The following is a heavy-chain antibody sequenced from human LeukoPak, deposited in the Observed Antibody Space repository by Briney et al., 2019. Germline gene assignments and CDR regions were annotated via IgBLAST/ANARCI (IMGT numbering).Heavy chain of an antibody. CDR1: GFTFSSYA. CDR3: AKTLGYCSGGSCYQKFDY. D-gene: IGHD2-15*01. CDR2: ISGSGGST. J-gene: IGHJ4*02. Sequence: PGGSLRLSCAASGFTFSSYAMGWVRQAPGKGLEWVSAISGSGGSTYYADSVKGRFTISRDNSKNTLYLQMNSLRAEDTAVYYCAKTLGYCSGGSCYQKFDYWGQGTLVTVSS. V-gene: IGHV3-23*01.